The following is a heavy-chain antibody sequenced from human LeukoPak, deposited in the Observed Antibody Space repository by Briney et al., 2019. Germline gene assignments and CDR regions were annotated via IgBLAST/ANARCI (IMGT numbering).Heavy chain of an antibody. V-gene: IGHV1-2*02. D-gene: IGHD2-2*01. J-gene: IGHJ6*03. CDR1: GYTFTGYY. Sequence: ASVKVSCKASGYTFTGYYMHWVRQAPGQGLEWMGWINPNSGGTNYAQKFQGRVTVTRDTSISTAYMELSRLRSDDTAVYYCARDEYCSSTTCFYPYYMDVWGKGTTVTVSS. CDR3: ARDEYCSSTTCFYPYYMDV. CDR2: INPNSGGT.